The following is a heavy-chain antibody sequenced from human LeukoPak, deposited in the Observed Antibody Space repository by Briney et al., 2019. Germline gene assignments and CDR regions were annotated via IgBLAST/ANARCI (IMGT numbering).Heavy chain of an antibody. CDR1: GGSFSGYY. V-gene: IGHV4-34*01. Sequence: SETLSLTCAVYGGSFSGYYWSWIRQPPGKGLEWIGEINHSGSTNYNPSLKSRVTISVDTSKNQFSLKLSSVTAADTAVYYCARASRYYDSSGSYWYFDLWGRGTLVTVSS. J-gene: IGHJ2*01. D-gene: IGHD3-22*01. CDR2: INHSGST. CDR3: ARASRYYDSSGSYWYFDL.